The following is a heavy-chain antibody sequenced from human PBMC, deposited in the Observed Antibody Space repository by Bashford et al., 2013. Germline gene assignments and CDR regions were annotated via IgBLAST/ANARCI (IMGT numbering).Heavy chain of an antibody. Sequence: DGSEKYYVDSVKGRFTISRDNAQNSLFLQMNSLRAEDTALYYCARDYGRIVDYWGQGTLVTVSS. J-gene: IGHJ4*02. CDR2: DGSEK. D-gene: IGHD2/OR15-2a*01. V-gene: IGHV3-7*01. CDR3: ARDYGRIVDY.